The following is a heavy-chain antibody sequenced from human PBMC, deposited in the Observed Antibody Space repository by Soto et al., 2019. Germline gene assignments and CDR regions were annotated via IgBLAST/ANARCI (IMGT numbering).Heavy chain of an antibody. D-gene: IGHD1-26*01. CDR3: ARVSGGSYSLYYYYGMDV. V-gene: IGHV1-69*01. CDR1: GGTFSSYA. J-gene: IGHJ6*02. Sequence: QVQLVQSGAEVKKPGSSVKVSCKASGGTFSSYAISWVRQAPGQGLEWMGGIIPIFGTANYAQKFQGRVTITADEATSTAYMELSSLRSEDTAVYYCARVSGGSYSLYYYYGMDVWGQGTTVTVSS. CDR2: IIPIFGTA.